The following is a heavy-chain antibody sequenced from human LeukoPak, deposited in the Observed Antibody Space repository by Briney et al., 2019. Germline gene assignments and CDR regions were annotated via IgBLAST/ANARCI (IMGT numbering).Heavy chain of an antibody. CDR2: INHSGST. CDR3: ARLGGGGLFDY. V-gene: IGHV4-34*01. J-gene: IGHJ4*02. CDR1: GGSFSGYY. Sequence: SETLSLTCAVYGGSFSGYYWSWIRQPPGKGLEWIGEINHSGSTNYNPSLKSRVTIPVDTSKNQFSLKLSSVTAADTAVYYCARLGGGGLFDYWGQGTLVTVSS. D-gene: IGHD3-16*01.